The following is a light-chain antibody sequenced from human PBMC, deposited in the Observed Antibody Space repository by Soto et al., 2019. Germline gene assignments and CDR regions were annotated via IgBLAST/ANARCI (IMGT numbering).Light chain of an antibody. CDR2: KSS. V-gene: IGKV1-5*03. Sequence: DIQMTQSPSTLSASVGARVPITCRASQSISSWLAWYQQKTGKAPKLLIYKSSSLESGVPSRFSGSGSGTECTLTISSRQRNDFATYYFQQYNSYSLGFGGRTKGEI. CDR3: QQYNSYSLG. J-gene: IGKJ4*01. CDR1: QSISSW.